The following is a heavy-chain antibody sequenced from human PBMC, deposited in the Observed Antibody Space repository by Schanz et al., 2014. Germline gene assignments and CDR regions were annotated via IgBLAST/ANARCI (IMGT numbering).Heavy chain of an antibody. CDR3: ARGIITMVRGGDVGAFDI. Sequence: QVQLVESGGGVVQPGRSLRLSCAASGFNFSNYDIHWVRQAPGKGLEWVALIYYNGTNKYYADSVKGRFTISRENSKSILYLQMNSLRAEDTAVYYCARGIITMVRGGDVGAFDIWGQGTMVTVSS. D-gene: IGHD3-10*01. J-gene: IGHJ3*02. CDR1: GFNFSNYD. CDR2: IYYNGTNK. V-gene: IGHV3-33*08.